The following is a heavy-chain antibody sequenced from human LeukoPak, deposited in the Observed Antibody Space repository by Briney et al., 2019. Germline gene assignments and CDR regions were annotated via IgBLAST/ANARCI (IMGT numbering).Heavy chain of an antibody. V-gene: IGHV3-30*18. J-gene: IGHJ4*02. CDR1: GFTFSAYG. CDR2: ISDHEINK. Sequence: PGRSLRLSCAASGFTFSAYGMDWVRQAPGKGLDWVAFISDHEINKYYADSVKGRFAISRDNSKNTLYLQMNSLRAEDTAVYYCAKDMGRWFGELTYFDYWGQGTLVTVSS. D-gene: IGHD3-10*01. CDR3: AKDMGRWFGELTYFDY.